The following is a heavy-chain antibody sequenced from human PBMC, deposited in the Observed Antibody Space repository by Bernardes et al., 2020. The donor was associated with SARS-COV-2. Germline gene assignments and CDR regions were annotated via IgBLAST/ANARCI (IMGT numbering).Heavy chain of an antibody. V-gene: IGHV3-11*01. CDR3: ARVDYCGAAINVFDI. Sequence: GGSLRLSCVASGFKFSDFDMSWIRQTPGRGLEWLSYISSSGTTVYDADSVKGRFTTSRDNAKNSLYLQMNSLRAEDTAVYYCARVDYCGAAINVFDIWGQGTMVSVSS. D-gene: IGHD4-17*01. CDR2: ISSSGTTV. J-gene: IGHJ3*02. CDR1: GFKFSDFD.